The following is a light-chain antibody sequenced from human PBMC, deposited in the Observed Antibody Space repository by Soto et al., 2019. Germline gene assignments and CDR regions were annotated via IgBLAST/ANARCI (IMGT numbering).Light chain of an antibody. CDR2: RDY. CDR3: ATWDDSLSVVV. Sequence: QPVLTQPPSASGTPGQRVTISCSGASSNIGSNLVYWYQQLPGTAPKLLIYRDYQRPAGVPDRFSGSKSGTSASLAISGLRSEDEADYYCATWDDSLSVVVFGGGTQLTVL. J-gene: IGLJ2*01. CDR1: SSNIGSNL. V-gene: IGLV1-47*01.